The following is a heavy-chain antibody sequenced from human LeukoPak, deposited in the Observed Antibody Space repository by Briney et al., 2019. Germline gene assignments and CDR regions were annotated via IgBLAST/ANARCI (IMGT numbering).Heavy chain of an antibody. CDR2: ASHDGTT. V-gene: IGHV4-59*08. CDR3: ARLDCARDGCYNH. D-gene: IGHD5-24*01. J-gene: IGHJ4*02. CDR1: GDSVTDYY. Sequence: PSETLSLTCSVSGDSVTDYYWNWIRQPPGKGLEWVGYASHDGTTNYTPSLRGRVIMAVDTAKNHISLRLTSVTAADTAVYYCARLDCARDGCYNHWGQGALVTVSS.